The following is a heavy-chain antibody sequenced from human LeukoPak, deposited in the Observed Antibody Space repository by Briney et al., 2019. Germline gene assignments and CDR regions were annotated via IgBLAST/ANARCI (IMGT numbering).Heavy chain of an antibody. Sequence: ASVKVSCKASGYTFTSYYMHWVRQAPGQGLEWMGIINPSCGSTSYAQKFQGRVTMTRDTSTSTVYMELSSLRSEDTAVYYCARAPNYDFWSGYYSYFDYWGQGTLVTVSS. V-gene: IGHV1-46*01. D-gene: IGHD3-3*01. CDR2: INPSCGST. CDR3: ARAPNYDFWSGYYSYFDY. CDR1: GYTFTSYY. J-gene: IGHJ4*02.